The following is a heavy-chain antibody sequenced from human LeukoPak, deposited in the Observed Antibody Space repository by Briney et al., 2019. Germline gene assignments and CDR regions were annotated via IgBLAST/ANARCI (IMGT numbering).Heavy chain of an antibody. V-gene: IGHV1-2*02. D-gene: IGHD2-2*01. Sequence: VSVKVSCKASGYTFTGYYMHWVRQAPGQGLEWTGWINPNSGGTNYAQKFQGRVTMTRDTSISTAYMELSRLRSDDTAVYYCARDVLVVVPAATSYYYYMDVWGKGTTVTVSS. J-gene: IGHJ6*03. CDR2: INPNSGGT. CDR3: ARDVLVVVPAATSYYYYMDV. CDR1: GYTFTGYY.